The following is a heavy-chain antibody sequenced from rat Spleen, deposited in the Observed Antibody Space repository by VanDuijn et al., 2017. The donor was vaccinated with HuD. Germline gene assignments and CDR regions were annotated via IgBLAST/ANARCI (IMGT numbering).Heavy chain of an antibody. CDR2: IWGDGST. V-gene: IGHV2-1*01. Sequence: QVQLKESGPGLVEPSQTLSLTCTVSGFSLISHSLHWVRQPPGKGLEWMGVIWGDGSTKYNSALKSRLSISRDTSKSQVYLKMNSLQTEDTAIYFCTSPFRWFAYWGQGTLVTVSS. J-gene: IGHJ3*01. CDR3: TSPFRWFAY. CDR1: GFSLISHS.